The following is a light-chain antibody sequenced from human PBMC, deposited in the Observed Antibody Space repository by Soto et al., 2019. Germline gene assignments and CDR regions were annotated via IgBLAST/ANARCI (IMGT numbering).Light chain of an antibody. J-gene: IGKJ4*01. CDR2: WAS. CDR1: QSVLYSSNNKNY. Sequence: DIVMTQSPESLAVSLGERATINCKSSQSVLYSSNNKNYLSWYQQKPGQPPKLLIYWASTRESGVPDRFSGGGSGTDFTLTIRSLQAEDVAVYYCQQYYSTPLTFGGGTKVEIK. V-gene: IGKV4-1*01. CDR3: QQYYSTPLT.